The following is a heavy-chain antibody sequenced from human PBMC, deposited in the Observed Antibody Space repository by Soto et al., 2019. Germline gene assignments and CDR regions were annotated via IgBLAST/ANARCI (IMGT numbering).Heavy chain of an antibody. V-gene: IGHV3-23*01. J-gene: IGHJ4*02. CDR3: AKDIHGRVHSTPFGY. CDR1: GFTFSSYA. CDR2: ISGSGGST. D-gene: IGHD2-15*01. Sequence: EVQLLESGGGLVQPGGSLRLSCAASGFTFSSYAMSWVRQAPGKGLEWVSAISGSGGSTYYADSVKGRFTISRDNSKNTLYLQMNSLRAADTAVYYCAKDIHGRVHSTPFGYWGQGTLVTVSS.